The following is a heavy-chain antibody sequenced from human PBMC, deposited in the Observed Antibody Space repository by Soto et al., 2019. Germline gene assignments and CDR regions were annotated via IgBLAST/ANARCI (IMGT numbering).Heavy chain of an antibody. CDR1: GGTFSSYA. D-gene: IGHD3-22*01. V-gene: IGHV1-69*01. CDR3: ARSRLFLWTMIVLSDLTL. Sequence: SMKVSCAASGGTFSSYAISWVRQAPGQGLEWMGGIIPIFGTANYAQKFQGRVTITADESTSTAYMELSSLRSEDTAVYYCARSRLFLWTMIVLSDLTLRGQGTIGT. J-gene: IGHJ3*01. CDR2: IIPIFGTA.